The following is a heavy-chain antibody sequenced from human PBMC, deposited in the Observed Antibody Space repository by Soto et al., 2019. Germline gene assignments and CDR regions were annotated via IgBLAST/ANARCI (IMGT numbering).Heavy chain of an antibody. CDR2: IYYSGST. J-gene: IGHJ5*02. CDR3: ARFNLAARPDWFDP. V-gene: IGHV4-59*01. CDR1: GGSISSYY. Sequence: SETLSLTCTVSGGSISSYYWSWIRQPPGKGLEWIRYIYYSGSTNYNPSLKSRVTISVDTSKNQFSLKLSSVTAADTAVYYCARFNLAARPDWFDPWGQGTLVTVSS. D-gene: IGHD6-6*01.